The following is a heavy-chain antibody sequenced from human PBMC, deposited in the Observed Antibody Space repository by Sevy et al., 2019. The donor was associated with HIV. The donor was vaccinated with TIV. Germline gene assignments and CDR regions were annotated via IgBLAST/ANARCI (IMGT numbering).Heavy chain of an antibody. J-gene: IGHJ4*02. CDR1: GFTFNTYW. CDR3: ARNNAGVNPWVH. V-gene: IGHV3-7*01. CDR2: INLAGSEK. Sequence: GGSLRLSCAASGFTFNTYWMSWVRQSPEKGLEWVANINLAGSEKFYGDSVKGRFTVSRDNTKNLLFLQMNSLRGEDTAMYFCARNNAGVNPWVHWGQGTLVTVSS. D-gene: IGHD3-3*01.